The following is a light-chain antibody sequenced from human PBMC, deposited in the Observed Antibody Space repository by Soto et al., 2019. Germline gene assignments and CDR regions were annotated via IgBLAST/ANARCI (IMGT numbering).Light chain of an antibody. CDR1: QSITTY. V-gene: IGKV1-39*01. CDR2: GAS. CDR3: QQSYGTPWT. Sequence: DIQMTQSPPSLSASVGDRVTVTCRASQSITTYLNWYQQKPGRAPKLLIYGASGLQSGVPSRFSGSGSGTDFTLTITSLQPEDFATYICQQSYGTPWTFGQGTKVEIK. J-gene: IGKJ1*01.